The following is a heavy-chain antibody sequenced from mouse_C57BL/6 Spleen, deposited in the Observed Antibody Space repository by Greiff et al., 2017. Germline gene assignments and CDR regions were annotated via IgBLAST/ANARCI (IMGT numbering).Heavy chain of an antibody. J-gene: IGHJ1*03. V-gene: IGHV6-6*01. D-gene: IGHD2-1*01. CDR1: GFTFSDAW. CDR2: IRNKANNHAT. CDR3: TRVLGNYFRWYFDV. Sequence: EVKLEESGGGLVQPGGSMKLSCAASGFTFSDAWMDWVRQSPEKGLEWVAEIRNKANNHATYYAESVKGRFTISRDDSKSSVYLQMNSLRAEDTGIYYCTRVLGNYFRWYFDVWGTGTTVTVSS.